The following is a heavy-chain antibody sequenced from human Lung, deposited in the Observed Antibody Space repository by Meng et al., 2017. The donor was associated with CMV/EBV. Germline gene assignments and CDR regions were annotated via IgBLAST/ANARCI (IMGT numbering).Heavy chain of an antibody. CDR2: ISGINGNT. V-gene: IGHV1-18*01. D-gene: IGHD6-25*01. J-gene: IGHJ4*01. CDR3: ARHSAIFYFDY. Sequence: ASVKVSCKPSGYSVSSYGLSWVRQAPGQGLEWMGWISGINGNTKYAEKFQGRVTVTKDFMELRSLRSDDTAVYYCARHSAIFYFDYWGHGTLVTCAS. CDR1: GYSVSSYG.